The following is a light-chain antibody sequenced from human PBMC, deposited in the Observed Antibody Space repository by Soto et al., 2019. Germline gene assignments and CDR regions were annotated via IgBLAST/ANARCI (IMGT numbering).Light chain of an antibody. V-gene: IGKV1-5*03. CDR2: RAS. CDR3: QQYNSYALT. CDR1: RTVSNW. Sequence: DIKMTQSPSTLSASVGDRVTISCRASRTVSNWLDWYQHQPGRAPRLLISRASTLESGVPPRFSGSGFGTEFTLTIDSLQPDDSGTYYCQQYNSYALTFGQGTRLEIK. J-gene: IGKJ5*01.